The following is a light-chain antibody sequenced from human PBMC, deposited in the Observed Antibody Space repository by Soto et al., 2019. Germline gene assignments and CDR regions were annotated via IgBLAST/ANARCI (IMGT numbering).Light chain of an antibody. J-gene: IGKJ4*01. CDR3: QQYYSYPPLT. V-gene: IGKV1-8*01. CDR1: QGISSY. CDR2: AAS. Sequence: AIRKTQTPSSLSPPTRKKITITCRASQGISSYLAWYQQKPGKAPKLLIYAASTLQSGVPSRFSGSGSGTDFTLTISCLQSEDFATYYCQQYYSYPPLTFGGGTKVDI.